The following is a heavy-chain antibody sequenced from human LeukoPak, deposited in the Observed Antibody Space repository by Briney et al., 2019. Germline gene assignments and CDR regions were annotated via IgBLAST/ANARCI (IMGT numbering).Heavy chain of an antibody. J-gene: IGHJ4*02. CDR1: GYTFTSYD. CDR2: MNPNSGNT. CDR3: ARETTVVTPGYDY. D-gene: IGHD4-17*01. V-gene: IGHV1-8*01. Sequence: ASVKVSCKASGYTFTSYDINWVRQAPGQGLEWMGWMNPNSGNTGYAQKFQGRVTMTRNTSISTAYMELSSLRSEDTAVYYCARETTVVTPGYDYWGQGTLVTVSS.